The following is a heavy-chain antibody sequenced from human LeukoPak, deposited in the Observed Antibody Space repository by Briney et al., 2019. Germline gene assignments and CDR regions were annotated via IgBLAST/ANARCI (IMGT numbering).Heavy chain of an antibody. V-gene: IGHV4-39*07. D-gene: IGHD6-19*01. CDR3: ARLVDGLMAVATNAFDI. CDR2: IYYSGST. Sequence: PSETLSLTCTVSGGSISSSSYYWGWIRQPPGKGLEWIGSIYYSGSTYYNPSLKSRVTISVDTSKNQFSLKLSSVTAADTAVYYCARLVDGLMAVATNAFDIWGQGTMVTVSS. J-gene: IGHJ3*02. CDR1: GGSISSSSYY.